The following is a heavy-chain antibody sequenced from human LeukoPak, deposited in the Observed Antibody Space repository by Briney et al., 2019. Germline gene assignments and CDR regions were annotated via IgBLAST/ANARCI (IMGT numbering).Heavy chain of an antibody. CDR2: INPNSGGT. D-gene: IGHD6-13*01. CDR1: GYTFTGYY. V-gene: IGHV1-2*02. CDR3: ARGYSSSWCSPHYNWFDP. Sequence: VKVSCKASGYTFTGYYMHWVRQAPGQGLEWMGWINPNSGGTNYAQKFQGRVTMTRDTSISTAYMELSRLRSDDTAVYYCARGYSSSWCSPHYNWFDPWGQGTLVTVSS. J-gene: IGHJ5*02.